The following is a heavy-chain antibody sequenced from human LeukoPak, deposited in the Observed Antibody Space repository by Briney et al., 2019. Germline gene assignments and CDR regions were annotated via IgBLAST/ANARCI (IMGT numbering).Heavy chain of an antibody. D-gene: IGHD3-10*01. Sequence: SETLSLTCAVYGGSFSGYYWSWIRQPPGKGLEWIGEINHSGSTNYNPSLKSRVTISVDTSKNQFSLKLCSVTAADTAVYYCARGGLIPGDYFDYWGQGTLVTVSS. V-gene: IGHV4-34*01. J-gene: IGHJ4*02. CDR1: GGSFSGYY. CDR3: ARGGLIPGDYFDY. CDR2: INHSGST.